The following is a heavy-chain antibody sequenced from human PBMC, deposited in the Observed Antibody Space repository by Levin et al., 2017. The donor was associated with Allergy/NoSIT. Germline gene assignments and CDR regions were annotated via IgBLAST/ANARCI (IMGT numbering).Heavy chain of an antibody. D-gene: IGHD1-26*01. CDR3: ARDSLVGATGYGMDV. J-gene: IGHJ6*02. CDR2: IGAAGDT. CDR1: GFSFSAYD. Sequence: LSLTCAASGFSFSAYDMHWVRQVTGKGLEWVSGIGAAGDTYYPGSVKGRFTIFRENAKSSLFLQMSSLRAGDTGVYFCARDSLVGATGYGMDVWGQGTTVTVSS. V-gene: IGHV3-13*01.